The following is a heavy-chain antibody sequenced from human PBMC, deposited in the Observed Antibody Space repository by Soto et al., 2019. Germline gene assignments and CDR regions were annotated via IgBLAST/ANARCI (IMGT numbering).Heavy chain of an antibody. V-gene: IGHV1-69*06. J-gene: IGHJ4*02. CDR1: GGTFSSYA. CDR3: ARSPGLLWFGELH. CDR2: IIPIFGTA. Sequence: SVNVSCKASGGTFSSYAISWVRQAPGQGLEWMGGIIPIFGTANYAQKFQGRVTITADKSTSTAYMELSSLRSEDTAVYYCARSPGLLWFGELHWGQGTMVTVYS. D-gene: IGHD3-10*01.